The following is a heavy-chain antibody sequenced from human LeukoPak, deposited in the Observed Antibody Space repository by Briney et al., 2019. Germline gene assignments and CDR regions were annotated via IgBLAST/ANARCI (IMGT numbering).Heavy chain of an antibody. J-gene: IGHJ4*02. CDR1: GFTFSSYA. CDR2: ISGSGGST. CDR3: AKDLRITYYDFWSGGFDY. Sequence: PGGSLRLSRAASGFTFSSYAMSWVRQAPGKGLEWVSSISGSGGSTYYADSVKGRFTISRDNSKNTLYLQMNSLRAEDTAVYYCAKDLRITYYDFWSGGFDYWGQGTLVTVSS. V-gene: IGHV3-23*01. D-gene: IGHD3-3*01.